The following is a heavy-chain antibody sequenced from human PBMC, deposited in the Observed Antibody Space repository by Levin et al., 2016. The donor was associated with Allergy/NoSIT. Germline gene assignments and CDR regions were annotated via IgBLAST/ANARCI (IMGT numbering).Heavy chain of an antibody. J-gene: IGHJ6*02. CDR1: GGSVTSYY. CDR3: ARLKLTSRRSSSGFSNLYGMDV. CDR2: IYYSGST. Sequence: SETLSLTCTVSGGSVTSYYWNWIRQPPGKGLEWIGYIYYSGSTNYNPSLKSRVTISVDTSKNQFSLKVSSVTAADTAVYYCARLKLTSRRSSSGFSNLYGMDVWGQGTTVTVSS. D-gene: IGHD6-25*01. V-gene: IGHV4-59*02.